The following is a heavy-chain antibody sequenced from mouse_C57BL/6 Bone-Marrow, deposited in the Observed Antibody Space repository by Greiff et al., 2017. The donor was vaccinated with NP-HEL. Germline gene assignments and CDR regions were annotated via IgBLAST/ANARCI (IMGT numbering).Heavy chain of an antibody. J-gene: IGHJ4*01. CDR2: IYPRSGNT. CDR3: ARKEGNYAMDY. V-gene: IGHV1-81*01. Sequence: VHLVESGAELARPGASVKLSCKASGYTFTSYGISWVKQRTGQGLEWIGEIYPRSGNTYYNEKFKGKATLTADKSSSTAYMELRSLTSEDSAVYFCARKEGNYAMDYWGQGTSVTVSS. CDR1: GYTFTSYG.